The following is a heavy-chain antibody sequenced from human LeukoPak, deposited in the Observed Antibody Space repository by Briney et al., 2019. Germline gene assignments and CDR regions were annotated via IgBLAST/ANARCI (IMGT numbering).Heavy chain of an antibody. CDR1: GFTFSRYS. J-gene: IGHJ3*02. CDR3: ASRNQYCGGDCFWAFDI. V-gene: IGHV3-21*01. D-gene: IGHD2-21*02. Sequence: GGSLRLSCGASGFTFSRYSMNWVRQAPGKGLEWVSSISSSGSYIYYADSVKGRSTISRDNAKNSLYLQMNSLRAEDTAVYYCASRNQYCGGDCFWAFDIWGQGTMVTVSP. CDR2: ISSSGSYI.